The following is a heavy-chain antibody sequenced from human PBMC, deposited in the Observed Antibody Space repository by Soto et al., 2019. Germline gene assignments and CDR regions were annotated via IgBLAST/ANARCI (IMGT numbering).Heavy chain of an antibody. J-gene: IGHJ4*02. Sequence: QVQLVQSGAEVKTPGSSVKVSCKASGGTFSSYTISWVRQAPGQGLEWMGRIIPILGIANYAQKFQGRVTITADKSTSTAYMELSSLRSEDTAVYYCARGVGATGMGFDYWGQGTLVTVSS. D-gene: IGHD1-26*01. CDR3: ARGVGATGMGFDY. V-gene: IGHV1-69*02. CDR2: IIPILGIA. CDR1: GGTFSSYT.